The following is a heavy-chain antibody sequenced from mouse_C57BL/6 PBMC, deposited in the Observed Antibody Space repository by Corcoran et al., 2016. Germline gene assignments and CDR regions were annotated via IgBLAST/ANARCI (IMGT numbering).Heavy chain of an antibody. D-gene: IGHD2-5*01. V-gene: IGHV1-18*01. CDR1: GYTFTDYN. Sequence: EVQLQQSGPELVKPGASVKIPCKASGYTFTDYNMDWVKQSHGKSLEWIGDINPNNGGTIYNQKFKGKATLTVDKSSSTAYMELRSLTSEDTAVYYCARRNYYSNYVDWYFDVWGTGTTVTVSS. CDR2: INPNNGGT. J-gene: IGHJ1*03. CDR3: ARRNYYSNYVDWYFDV.